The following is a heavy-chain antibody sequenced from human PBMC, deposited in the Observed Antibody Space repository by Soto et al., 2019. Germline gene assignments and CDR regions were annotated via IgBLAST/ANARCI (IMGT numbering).Heavy chain of an antibody. CDR2: IYHSGTT. CDR1: GASISTGGYY. V-gene: IGHV4-31*03. D-gene: IGHD1-1*01. CDR3: ARATAPCWFHP. Sequence: QVRLQESGPGLVKPSQTLSLTCIVSGASISTGGYYWSWIRQHPGKGLELIGYIYHSGTTYYNPSLERRLCISADSSKNLLSLHHTSVTAADTAIYYCARATAPCWFHPWGQGTLVTVSS. J-gene: IGHJ5*02.